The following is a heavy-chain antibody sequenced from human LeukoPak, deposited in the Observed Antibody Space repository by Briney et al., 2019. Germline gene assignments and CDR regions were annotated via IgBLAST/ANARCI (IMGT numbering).Heavy chain of an antibody. Sequence: TGGSLRLSCAASGFTFSSYGMHWVSQAPGKGLEWVAFIRYDESIKYYADSVKGRFTISRDNAKNSLYLQMNSLRAEDTAVYYCPRPEPGLGFATWGRETLVPV. CDR3: PRPEPGLGFAT. V-gene: IGHV3-30*02. CDR1: GFTFSSYG. D-gene: IGHD3-16*01. J-gene: IGHJ5*02. CDR2: IRYDESIK.